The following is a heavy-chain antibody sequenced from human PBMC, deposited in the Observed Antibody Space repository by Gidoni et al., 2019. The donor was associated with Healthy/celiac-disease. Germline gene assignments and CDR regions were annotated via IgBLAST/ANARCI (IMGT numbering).Heavy chain of an antibody. CDR2: ISWNSGSI. J-gene: IGHJ4*02. CDR3: AKDGGYCSSTSCYYFDY. CDR1: GFPFDDYA. V-gene: IGHV3-9*01. D-gene: IGHD2-2*01. Sequence: EVQLVESGGGLVQPGWSLRISWAPSGFPFDDYAMHWVRQAPGKGLEWVSGISWNSGSIGYADSVKGRFTISRDNAKNSLYLQMNSLRAEDTALYYCAKDGGYCSSTSCYYFDYWGQGTLVTVSS.